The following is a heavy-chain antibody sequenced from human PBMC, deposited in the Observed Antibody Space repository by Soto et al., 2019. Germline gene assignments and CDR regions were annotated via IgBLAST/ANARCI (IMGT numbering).Heavy chain of an antibody. D-gene: IGHD1-20*01. Sequence: EVQLVASGGGLVQPGGSLRLSCATSGFTFSDCYMDWARQAPGKGLEWVARIRNKANSYTTEYAASVKGRFTISRDDSQNSLYLQMNSLETEDTAVYYCVDITHRSMDVWGQGTTVTVSS. CDR3: VDITHRSMDV. CDR2: IRNKANSYTT. J-gene: IGHJ6*02. V-gene: IGHV3-72*01. CDR1: GFTFSDCY.